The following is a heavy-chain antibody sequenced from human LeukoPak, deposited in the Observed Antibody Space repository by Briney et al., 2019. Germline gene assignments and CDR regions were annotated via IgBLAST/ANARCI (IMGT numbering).Heavy chain of an antibody. V-gene: IGHV3-48*03. D-gene: IGHD6-13*01. CDR3: ARFSSTWYVAFDM. CDR2: INSGGTV. CDR1: GFIVSSYE. Sequence: GGSLRLSCAASGFIVSSYETGWVRQAPGKGLEWLSYINSGGTVYYADSVKGRFTFYRDNAKNSLYLHMNSLRAEDTALYYCARFSSTWYVAFDMWGQGTMVTVSS. J-gene: IGHJ3*02.